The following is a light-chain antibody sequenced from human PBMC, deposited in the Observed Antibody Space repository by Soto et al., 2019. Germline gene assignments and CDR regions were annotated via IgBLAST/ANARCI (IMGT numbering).Light chain of an antibody. CDR1: SSDVGGYNY. J-gene: IGLJ2*01. V-gene: IGLV2-8*01. CDR2: EVS. CDR3: ISYAGSNNLV. Sequence: QSALTQPPSASGSPGQSVTIFCTGTSSDVGGYNYVSWYQQHPGKAPKLMIYEVSKRPSGVPDRFSGSKSGNTASLTVSGVQAEDEADYYCISYAGSNNLVFGGGTKLTVL.